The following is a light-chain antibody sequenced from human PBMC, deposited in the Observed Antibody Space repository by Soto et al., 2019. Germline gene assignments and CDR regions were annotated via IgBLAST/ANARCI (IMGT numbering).Light chain of an antibody. CDR3: QQYDSYYT. CDR1: QSISSW. V-gene: IGKV1-5*03. J-gene: IGKJ2*01. Sequence: DIQMTQSPSTLSASVGDRVTITCRASQSISSWLAWYQQKPGKAPKLLIYKASSLESWVPSRFSGSGSGTEFTLTISSLQPDDFATYSCQQYDSYYTFGQGTKLEIK. CDR2: KAS.